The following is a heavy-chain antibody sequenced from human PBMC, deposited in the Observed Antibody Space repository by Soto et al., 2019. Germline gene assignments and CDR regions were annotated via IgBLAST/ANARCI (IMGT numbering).Heavy chain of an antibody. CDR1: GGTVASSHW. J-gene: IGHJ5*02. CDR3: AREIVTAGGNNYFDP. D-gene: IGHD2-21*02. CDR2: VYHTGDT. Sequence: PSETLSLTCGVSGGTVASSHWWSWVRQSPGRGLEWIGNVYHTGDTNFNPSLQSRFTFSVDKSNNQFSLRLTSVTAADTAVYFCAREIVTAGGNNYFDPWGQGTRGTVS. V-gene: IGHV4-4*02.